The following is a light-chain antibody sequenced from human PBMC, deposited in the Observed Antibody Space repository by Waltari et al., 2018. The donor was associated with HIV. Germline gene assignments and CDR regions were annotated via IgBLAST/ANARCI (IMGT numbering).Light chain of an antibody. J-gene: IGKJ2*01. CDR2: WAS. CDR1: QSILYSSNNKNY. CDR3: QQYYSAPYT. V-gene: IGKV4-1*01. Sequence: DIVMAQSPDSLAVSLGERATINCESSQSILYSSNNKNYLAWFQQKPGQPPKMLIYWASTRESGVPDRFSGSGSGTDFTLTISSLQAEDVAIYYCQQYYSAPYTFGQGTKVEIK.